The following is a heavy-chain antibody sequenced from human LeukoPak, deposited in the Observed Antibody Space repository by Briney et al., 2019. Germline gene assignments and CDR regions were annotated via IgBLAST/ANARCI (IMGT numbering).Heavy chain of an antibody. D-gene: IGHD2-2*01. CDR1: GFTFSSYA. Sequence: PGGSLRLSCAASGFTFSSYAMSWVRQAPGKGLEGVSAISGSGGSTYYADSVKGRFTISRDNSKNTLYLQMNSLRAEDTAVYYCAKRYCSSTSCYYDYWGQGTLVTVSS. J-gene: IGHJ4*02. V-gene: IGHV3-23*01. CDR2: ISGSGGST. CDR3: AKRYCSSTSCYYDY.